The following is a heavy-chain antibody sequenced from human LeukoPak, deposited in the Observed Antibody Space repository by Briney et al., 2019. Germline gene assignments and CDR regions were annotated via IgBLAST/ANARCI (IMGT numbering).Heavy chain of an antibody. CDR2: IGTAGDT. Sequence: SGGSLRLSCAASGFTFSNYDMNWVRQAIGKGLEWVSAIGTAGDTYYQASVRGRFTMSRENAKNSLFLQMNSLTAGDTAVYYCARGADTYFDYWGQGILVTVSS. CDR1: GFTFSNYD. D-gene: IGHD5-18*01. V-gene: IGHV3-13*04. CDR3: ARGADTYFDY. J-gene: IGHJ4*02.